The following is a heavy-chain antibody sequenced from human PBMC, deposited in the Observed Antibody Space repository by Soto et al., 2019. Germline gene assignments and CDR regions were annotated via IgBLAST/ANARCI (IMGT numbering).Heavy chain of an antibody. CDR1: GGSISTGDYY. J-gene: IGHJ4*02. CDR3: ASDDGYKITD. Sequence: PSETLSLTCTVSGGSISTGDYYWSWIRQPPGKGLEWIGYIYYSGSTFYSPSLKSRVMISLNTPKNQFSLRLGSVTAADTAVYYCASDDGYKITDWGQGTHVTVSS. CDR2: IYYSGST. D-gene: IGHD5-12*01. V-gene: IGHV4-30-4*01.